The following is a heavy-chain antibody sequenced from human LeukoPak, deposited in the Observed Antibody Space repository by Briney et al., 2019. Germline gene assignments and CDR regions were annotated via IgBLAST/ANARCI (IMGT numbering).Heavy chain of an antibody. Sequence: SETLSLTCTVSGGSISSYYWSWIRQPPGKGLEWIGYIYYSGSTNYNPSLKCRVTISVDTSKNQFSLKLSSVTAADTAVYYCARGYAVPAAFIDYWGQGTLVTVSS. CDR1: GGSISSYY. CDR2: IYYSGST. V-gene: IGHV4-59*01. CDR3: ARGYAVPAAFIDY. D-gene: IGHD2-2*01. J-gene: IGHJ4*02.